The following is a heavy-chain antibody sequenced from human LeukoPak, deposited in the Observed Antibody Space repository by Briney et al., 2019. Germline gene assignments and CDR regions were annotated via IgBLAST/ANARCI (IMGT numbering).Heavy chain of an antibody. CDR2: ISYDGGDK. D-gene: IGHD3-16*01. CDR3: VKEGVEYSYSYGDY. J-gene: IGHJ4*02. CDR1: GFTFSSYA. Sequence: PGRSLRLSCAASGFTFSSYAMHWVRQAPGKGLEWVALISYDGGDKYYAESIKGRITISRDNAENTLYLQMNNLRPDDTAFYFCVKEGVEYSYSYGDYWGQGTLVTVSS. V-gene: IGHV3-30*04.